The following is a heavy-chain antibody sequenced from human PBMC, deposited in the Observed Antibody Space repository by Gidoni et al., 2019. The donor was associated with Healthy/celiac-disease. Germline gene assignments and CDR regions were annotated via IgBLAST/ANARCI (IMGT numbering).Heavy chain of an antibody. CDR3: AKDKGHEYDSSGYVPGYGMDV. D-gene: IGHD3-22*01. J-gene: IGHJ6*02. CDR1: RFTFRNYA. CDR2: ISGGGSRP. V-gene: IGHV3-23*01. Sequence: EVRLLESGGGLVQPGGSQRLSCVASRFTFRNYAMSWVRQAPGKGLEWVSGISGGGSRPYDAASVKVRFTISRDNSKNTLYLQMKTLRAEDTAVYYCAKDKGHEYDSSGYVPGYGMDVWGQGTTVTVSS.